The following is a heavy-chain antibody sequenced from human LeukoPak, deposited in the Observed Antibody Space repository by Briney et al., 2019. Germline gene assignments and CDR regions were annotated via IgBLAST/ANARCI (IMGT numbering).Heavy chain of an antibody. D-gene: IGHD5-18*01. CDR3: ARVRWSGYNDGQPGKYYFDY. CDR1: GGSFSGYY. V-gene: IGHV4-34*01. Sequence: SETLSLTCAVYGGSFSGYYWSWIRQPPGKGLEWIGEINHSGSTNYNPSLKSRVTISVDTSKNQLSLKLSSVTAADTAVYYCARVRWSGYNDGQPGKYYFDYWGRGTLVTVSS. CDR2: INHSGST. J-gene: IGHJ4*02.